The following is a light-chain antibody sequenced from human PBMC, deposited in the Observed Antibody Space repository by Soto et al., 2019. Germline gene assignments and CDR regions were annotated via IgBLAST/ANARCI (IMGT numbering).Light chain of an antibody. Sequence: EIVLTQSPGTRSLSPGERATLSCRASQSVSSSYLAWYQQKPGQAPRLLIYGASSRATGIPDRFSGSGSGTDFTLTISRLEPEDFAVYYCQQYGSSPLWTFGQGTKVEIK. CDR2: GAS. J-gene: IGKJ1*01. CDR3: QQYGSSPLWT. CDR1: QSVSSSY. V-gene: IGKV3-20*01.